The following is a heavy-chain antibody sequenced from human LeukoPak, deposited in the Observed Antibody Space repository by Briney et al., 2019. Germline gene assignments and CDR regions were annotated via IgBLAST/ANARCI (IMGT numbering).Heavy chain of an antibody. CDR2: IVVGSGDT. V-gene: IGHV1-58*01. J-gene: IGHJ4*02. Sequence: GTSVKVSCKASGFTFTSSAVQWVRQARGQRLEWIGWIVVGSGDTNSAQKFQERVTITRDMSTSTAYMELSSLSPEDTAVYYCAAAPIEMQQRGFDYWGQGTLVTVSS. CDR1: GFTFTSSA. CDR3: AAAPIEMQQRGFDY. D-gene: IGHD5-24*01.